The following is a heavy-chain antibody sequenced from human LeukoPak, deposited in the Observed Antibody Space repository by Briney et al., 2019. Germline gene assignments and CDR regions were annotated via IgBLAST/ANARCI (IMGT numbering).Heavy chain of an antibody. V-gene: IGHV3-53*01. CDR2: IYSGGNT. Sequence: GGSLRLSCTVSGFTVSSNSMSWVRQAPGKGLEWVSFIYSGGNTHYSDSLKGRFTISRDNSKNTLYLQMNSLRVEDTAVYYCARRAGAYSHPYDYWGQGTLVTVSS. J-gene: IGHJ4*02. CDR3: ARRAGAYSHPYDY. CDR1: GFTVSSNS. D-gene: IGHD4/OR15-4a*01.